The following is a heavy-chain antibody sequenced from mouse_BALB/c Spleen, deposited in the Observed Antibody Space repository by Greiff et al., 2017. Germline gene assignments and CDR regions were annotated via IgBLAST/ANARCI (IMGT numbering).Heavy chain of an antibody. CDR2: INPSSGYT. CDR1: GYTFTSYT. Sequence: QVQLQQSAAELARPGASVKMSCKASGYTFTSYTMHWVKQRPGQGLEWIGYINPSSGYTEYNQKFKDKTTLTADKSSSTAYMQLSSLTSEDSAVYYCARSRAMITTRAMDYWGQGTSVTVSS. V-gene: IGHV1-4*02. D-gene: IGHD2-4*01. CDR3: ARSRAMITTRAMDY. J-gene: IGHJ4*01.